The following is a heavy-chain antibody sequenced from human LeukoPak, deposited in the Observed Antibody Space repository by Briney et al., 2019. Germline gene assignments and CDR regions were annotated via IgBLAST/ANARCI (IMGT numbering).Heavy chain of an antibody. J-gene: IGHJ4*02. CDR1: GYTVTSYG. CDR2: ISAYNGNT. Sequence: ASVTVSCKASGYTVTSYGISWVRQAPGQGLEWMGWISAYNGNTNYAQKLQGRVTMTTDTSTSTAYMELRSLRSDDTAVYYCARHRDGYNYRYYFDYWGQGTLVTVSS. CDR3: ARHRDGYNYRYYFDY. V-gene: IGHV1-18*01. D-gene: IGHD5-24*01.